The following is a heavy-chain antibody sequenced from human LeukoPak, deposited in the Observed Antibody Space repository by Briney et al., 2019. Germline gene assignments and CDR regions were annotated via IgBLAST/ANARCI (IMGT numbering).Heavy chain of an antibody. J-gene: IGHJ3*02. CDR1: SASISSSDW. CDR3: ARGGLRVGHAFDI. CDR2: IYHSGNT. D-gene: IGHD3/OR15-3a*01. Sequence: PSETLSLTCAVSSASISSSDWWNWVRQSPGKGLEWIGEIYHSGNTNYNPSLRSRVTMSIDKSKNQFSLKLTSVTAADTAVYYRARGGLRVGHAFDIWGQGTMVTVSS. V-gene: IGHV4/OR15-8*02.